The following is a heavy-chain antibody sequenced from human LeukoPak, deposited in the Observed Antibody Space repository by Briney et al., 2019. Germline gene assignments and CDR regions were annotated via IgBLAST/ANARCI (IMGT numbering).Heavy chain of an antibody. CDR3: ARDSSADPMNAFDI. V-gene: IGHV1-2*02. CDR1: GYTFTGYY. Sequence: ASVKVSCKASGYTFTGYYMHWVRQAPGQGLEWMGWINPNSGGTNLAQNFQGRVTMPRDTSISTAYMELTRLTSDDTAIYYCARDSSADPMNAFDIWGQGTVVTVSS. CDR2: INPNSGGT. J-gene: IGHJ3*02. D-gene: IGHD3-22*01.